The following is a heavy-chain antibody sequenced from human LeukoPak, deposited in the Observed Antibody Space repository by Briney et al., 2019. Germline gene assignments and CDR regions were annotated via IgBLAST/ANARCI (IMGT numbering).Heavy chain of an antibody. CDR2: IKQDGSES. D-gene: IGHD3-22*01. CDR3: AKGRWGSGYQNFDY. CDR1: GFMFSNYW. V-gene: IGHV3-7*03. Sequence: GGSLRLSCAASGFMFSNYWMSWVRQAPGKGLEWVANIKQDGSESRYVDSVKGRFTISRDNSKNTLYLQMNSLRAEDTAVYYCAKGRWGSGYQNFDYWGQGTLVTVSS. J-gene: IGHJ4*02.